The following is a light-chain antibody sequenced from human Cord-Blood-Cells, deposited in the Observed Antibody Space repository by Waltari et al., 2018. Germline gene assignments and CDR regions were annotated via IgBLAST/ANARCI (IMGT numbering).Light chain of an antibody. CDR2: DVS. CDR1: SSDVGGYNY. V-gene: IGLV2-14*01. Sequence: QSALTQPASVSGSPGQSITISCTGTSSDVGGYNYVSWYQQHPGKAPKLMIYDVSKRPSGVSKRFSGSKSGNTASLTISGLQAEDEADYYCSSYTSSSTRVFGGGTTLTVL. J-gene: IGLJ3*02. CDR3: SSYTSSSTRV.